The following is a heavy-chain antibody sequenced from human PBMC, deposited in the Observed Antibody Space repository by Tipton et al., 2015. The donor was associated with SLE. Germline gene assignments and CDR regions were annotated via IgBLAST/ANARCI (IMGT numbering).Heavy chain of an antibody. CDR3: ARRWAVVVVAARWFDP. V-gene: IGHV4-4*07. CDR2: IYTSGST. Sequence: LRLSCTVSGGSISSYYWSWIRQPAGKGLEWIGHIYTSGSTNYNPSLKSRVTISVDTSRNQFSLKLSSVTAADTAVYYCARRWAVVVVAARWFDPWGQGTLVTVSS. CDR1: GGSISSYY. D-gene: IGHD2-15*01. J-gene: IGHJ5*02.